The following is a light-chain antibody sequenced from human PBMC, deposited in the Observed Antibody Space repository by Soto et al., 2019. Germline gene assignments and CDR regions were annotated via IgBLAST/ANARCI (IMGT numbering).Light chain of an antibody. V-gene: IGKV3-15*01. CDR2: GAS. CDR1: QSINSE. J-gene: IGKJ2*01. Sequence: EIVMTQSPATLSLSPGERAALSCRASQSINSELAWYQQKPGQPTRLLIYGASTRATGVPARFTGSESGSEFTLTISGLQSEDFAVYYCHQGHNWPLTFGQGTRLQI. CDR3: HQGHNWPLT.